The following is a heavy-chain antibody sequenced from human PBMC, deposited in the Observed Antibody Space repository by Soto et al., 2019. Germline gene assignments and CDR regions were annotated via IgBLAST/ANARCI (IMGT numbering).Heavy chain of an antibody. D-gene: IGHD2-15*01. Sequence: QEQLVQSGAEVKKPGSSVKVSYKAPGGTFSSYAISWVRQAPGQGREWMGGIIPIFGTAKYAQKFQGRVTITADESTSTGYMELSSLRSEDTAVYYCARSQGGSSSLDIYYYYYYGMDVWGQGTTVTVSS. V-gene: IGHV1-69*01. CDR1: GGTFSSYA. CDR3: ARSQGGSSSLDIYYYYYYGMDV. J-gene: IGHJ6*02. CDR2: IIPIFGTA.